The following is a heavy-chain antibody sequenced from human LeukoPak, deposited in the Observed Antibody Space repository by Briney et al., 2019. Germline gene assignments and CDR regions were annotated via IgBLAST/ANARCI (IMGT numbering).Heavy chain of an antibody. D-gene: IGHD4-17*01. CDR1: GFTFSSYS. CDR2: ISSSSSYI. Sequence: GGSLRLSCAASGFTFSSYSTNWVRQAPGKGLEWVSSISSSSSYIYYADSVKGRFTISRDNAKNSLYLQMNSLRAEDTAVYYCARGPLDMTTVKYYYYGMDVWGQGTTVTVSS. J-gene: IGHJ6*02. CDR3: ARGPLDMTTVKYYYYGMDV. V-gene: IGHV3-21*01.